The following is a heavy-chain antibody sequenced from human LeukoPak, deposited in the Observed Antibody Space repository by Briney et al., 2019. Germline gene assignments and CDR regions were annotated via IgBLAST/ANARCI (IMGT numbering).Heavy chain of an antibody. V-gene: IGHV3-23*01. D-gene: IGHD6-13*01. CDR2: ISSSSGTT. J-gene: IGHJ6*03. CDR1: GFTFSSYA. CDR3: AQDLWQQPYYMDV. Sequence: GGSLRLSCAASGFTFSSYAMSWVRQAPGKGLEWVSGISSSSGTTYYADSVKGRFTISRDNSKNTLYLQMNSLRAEDTALYYCAQDLWQQPYYMDVWGKGTTVTVSS.